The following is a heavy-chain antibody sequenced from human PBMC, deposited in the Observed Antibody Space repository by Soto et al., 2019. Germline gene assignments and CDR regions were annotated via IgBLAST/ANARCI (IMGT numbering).Heavy chain of an antibody. J-gene: IGHJ3*02. CDR1: GGSFSGYY. Sequence: QVQLQQWGAGLLKPSETLSLTWAVYGGSFSGYYWSWIRQPPGKGLEWIGEINHSGSTNYNPSLKSRVTISVDTSKNQFSLKLSSVTAADTAVYYCARGRAARRAFDIWGQGTMVTVSS. D-gene: IGHD6-6*01. V-gene: IGHV4-34*01. CDR2: INHSGST. CDR3: ARGRAARRAFDI.